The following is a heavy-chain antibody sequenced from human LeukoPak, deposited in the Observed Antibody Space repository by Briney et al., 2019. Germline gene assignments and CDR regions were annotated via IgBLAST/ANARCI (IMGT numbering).Heavy chain of an antibody. CDR3: ARDVFLSGSLSPVDY. CDR1: GYTFSGYY. CDR2: ISPSTGGT. Sequence: ASVKVSCKASGYTFSGYYIHWVRQAPGQGLEWMGWISPSTGGTNYAQKFQGRVTMTRDKSISTAYMELSRLRSDDTAVYYCARDVFLSGSLSPVDYWGQGTLVTVSS. V-gene: IGHV1-2*02. D-gene: IGHD5-12*01. J-gene: IGHJ4*02.